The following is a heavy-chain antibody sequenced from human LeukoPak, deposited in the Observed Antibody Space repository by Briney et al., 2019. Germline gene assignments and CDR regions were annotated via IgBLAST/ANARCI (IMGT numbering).Heavy chain of an antibody. Sequence: SETLSLTCNVSGYSISSGYYWGWIRQPPGKGLEWIGNIYHSGSTYYNPSLKSRVTISVDTSKNQFSLKLSSVTAADTAVYYCARLGVGYWGQGTLVTVSS. J-gene: IGHJ4*02. D-gene: IGHD3-10*01. CDR3: ARLGVGY. CDR2: IYHSGST. V-gene: IGHV4-38-2*02. CDR1: GYSISSGYY.